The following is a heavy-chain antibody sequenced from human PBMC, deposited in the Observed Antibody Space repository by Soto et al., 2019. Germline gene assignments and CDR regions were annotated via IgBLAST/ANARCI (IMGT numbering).Heavy chain of an antibody. CDR3: ARDIEWLQRSTSGWHLDY. J-gene: IGHJ4*02. D-gene: IGHD6-19*01. CDR1: GFTFSTYG. Sequence: GGSLRLSCAASGFTFSTYGMHWVRQAPGKGLEWVAIIWYDGSNKYYADSVKGRFTISRDNSKNTLFLQMNSLRAEDTAVYYCARDIEWLQRSTSGWHLDYWGQGTLVTVSS. CDR2: IWYDGSNK. V-gene: IGHV3-33*01.